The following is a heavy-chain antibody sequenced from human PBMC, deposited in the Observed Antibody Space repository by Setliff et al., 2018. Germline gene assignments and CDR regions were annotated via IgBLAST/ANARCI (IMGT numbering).Heavy chain of an antibody. D-gene: IGHD3-22*01. Sequence: ASVKVSCKASGYTFTDYYMQWVRQAPGQGLEWMGNTNTYSGATNYAHKFQGRVTMTTDTSITTAYMELNSLTSDDTAVYFCTWGPGGYFDFWGQGTLVTVSS. V-gene: IGHV1-2*02. CDR3: TWGPGGYFDF. CDR1: GYTFTDYY. J-gene: IGHJ4*02. CDR2: TNTYSGAT.